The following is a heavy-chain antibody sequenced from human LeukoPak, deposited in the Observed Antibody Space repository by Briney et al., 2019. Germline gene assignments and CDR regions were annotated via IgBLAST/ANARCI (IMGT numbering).Heavy chain of an antibody. CDR1: GFTFSRYW. CDR2: INSDGSST. D-gene: IGHD2-15*01. Sequence: GGSLRLSCAASGFTFSRYWMHWVRQAPGKGPVWVSRINSDGSSTSYADSVKGRFTISRDNAKNTLYLQMNSLRAEDTAVYYCARESLTDIVVVGAFDIWGQGTMVTVSS. J-gene: IGHJ3*02. V-gene: IGHV3-74*01. CDR3: ARESLTDIVVVGAFDI.